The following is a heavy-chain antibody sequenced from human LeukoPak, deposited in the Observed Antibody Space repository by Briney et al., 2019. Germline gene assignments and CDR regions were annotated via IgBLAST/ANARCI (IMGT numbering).Heavy chain of an antibody. Sequence: SETLSLTCAVYGGSFSGYYWSWIRQPPGKGLEWIGEINDSESTNYNPSLKSRVTISVDTSKNQYSLKLSSVTAADTAIYYCARETAAAGSFIAINDYWGQGTLVTVSS. CDR2: INDSEST. D-gene: IGHD6-13*01. J-gene: IGHJ4*02. V-gene: IGHV4-34*01. CDR1: GGSFSGYY. CDR3: ARETAAAGSFIAINDY.